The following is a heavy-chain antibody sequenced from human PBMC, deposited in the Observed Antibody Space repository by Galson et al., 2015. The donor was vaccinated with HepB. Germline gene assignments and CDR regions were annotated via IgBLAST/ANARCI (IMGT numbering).Heavy chain of an antibody. CDR3: AKDAYESSGYYHYYYYYMDV. CDR2: ISGSGGST. D-gene: IGHD3-22*01. Sequence: SLRLSCAASGFTFSSYAMSWVRQAPGKGLEWVSAISGSGGSTYYADSVKGRFTISRDNSKNTLYLQMNSLRAEDTAVYYCAKDAYESSGYYHYYYYYMDVWGKGTTVTVSS. CDR1: GFTFSSYA. V-gene: IGHV3-23*01. J-gene: IGHJ6*03.